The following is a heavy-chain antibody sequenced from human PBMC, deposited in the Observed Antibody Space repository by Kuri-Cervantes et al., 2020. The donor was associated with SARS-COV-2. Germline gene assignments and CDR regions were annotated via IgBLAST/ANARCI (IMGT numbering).Heavy chain of an antibody. D-gene: IGHD7-27*01. CDR2: INWNGGST. J-gene: IGHJ4*02. Sequence: GESLKISCAASGFTFDDYGMSWVRQAPGKGLEWVSGINWNGGSTGYADSVKGRFTISRDNAKNSLYLQMNSLRAEDTALYHCARVESPLNWGTYFDYWGQGTLVTVSS. V-gene: IGHV3-20*01. CDR3: ARVESPLNWGTYFDY. CDR1: GFTFDDYG.